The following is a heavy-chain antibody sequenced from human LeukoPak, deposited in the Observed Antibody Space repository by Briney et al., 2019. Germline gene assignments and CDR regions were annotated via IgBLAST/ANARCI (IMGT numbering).Heavy chain of an antibody. CDR2: ISGSGGST. Sequence: PGGSLRLSCAASGFTFSSYAMSWVRQAPGKGLEWVSAISGSGGSTYYADSVKGRFTISRDNSKNTLYLQMNSLRAEDTAVYYCARDYGDNGYYYYYYGMDVWGQGTTVTVSS. CDR3: ARDYGDNGYYYYYYGMDV. D-gene: IGHD4-17*01. CDR1: GFTFSSYA. J-gene: IGHJ6*02. V-gene: IGHV3-23*01.